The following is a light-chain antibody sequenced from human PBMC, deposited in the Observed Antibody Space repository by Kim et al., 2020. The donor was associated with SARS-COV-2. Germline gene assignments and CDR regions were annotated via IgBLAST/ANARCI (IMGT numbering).Light chain of an antibody. CDR1: HSDVCRSSTKIC. CDR3: KQHYTTPYT. J-gene: IGKJ2*01. V-gene: IGKV4-1*01. Sequence: RATNNCNSSHSDVCRSSTKICLAWSHTKQGQAPKLLICGASTRESGIPDRSSGGGSGTDFTLTSNSQQAEDVAVYYCKQHYTTPYTFGQGTKLEI. CDR2: GAS.